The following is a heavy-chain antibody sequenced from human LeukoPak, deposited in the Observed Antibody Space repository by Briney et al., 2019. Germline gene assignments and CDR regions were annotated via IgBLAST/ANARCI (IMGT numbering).Heavy chain of an antibody. D-gene: IGHD6-19*01. V-gene: IGHV3-43*02. Sequence: PGGSLRLSCAASGFTFEVYAMHWVRHVPGKGLEWVSLISGDGDSTYYADSVKGRFTISRDNSKNPLYLQMNSLRTEDTALYYCAKTTRSGWNEDYWGQGTLVIVSS. CDR1: GFTFEVYA. CDR2: ISGDGDST. J-gene: IGHJ4*02. CDR3: AKTTRSGWNEDY.